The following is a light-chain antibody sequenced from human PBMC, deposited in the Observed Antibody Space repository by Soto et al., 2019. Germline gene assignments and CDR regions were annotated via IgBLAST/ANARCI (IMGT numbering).Light chain of an antibody. V-gene: IGLV6-57*04. CDR2: EDN. Sequence: LTQPHSVSESPGKTVTISCTRSSGSIASNSVQWYQQRPGSAPTTVIYEDNQRPSGVPDRFSGSTDGSSNSASLTISGLQTEDEADYYCQSYDSSFVLFGGGTKVTVL. CDR3: QSYDSSFVL. J-gene: IGLJ2*01. CDR1: SGSIASNS.